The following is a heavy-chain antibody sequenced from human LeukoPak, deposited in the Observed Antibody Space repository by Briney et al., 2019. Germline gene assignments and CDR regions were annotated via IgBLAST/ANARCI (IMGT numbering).Heavy chain of an antibody. CDR2: ISYDGSNK. CDR3: ASYYDFWSGYAPD. D-gene: IGHD3-3*01. Sequence: GRSLRLSCAASGFTFSSYAMHWVRQAPGKGLEWVAVISYDGSNKYYADSVKGRFTIPRDNSKNTLYLQMNSLRAEDTAVYYCASYYDFWSGYAPDWGQGTLVTVSS. CDR1: GFTFSSYA. J-gene: IGHJ4*02. V-gene: IGHV3-30-3*01.